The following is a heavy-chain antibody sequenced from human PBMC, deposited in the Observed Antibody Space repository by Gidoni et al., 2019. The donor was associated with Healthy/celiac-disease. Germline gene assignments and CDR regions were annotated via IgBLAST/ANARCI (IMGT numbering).Heavy chain of an antibody. V-gene: IGHV5-51*03. CDR1: GYSFTSHW. J-gene: IGHJ4*02. Sequence: EVQLVQSGAEETKQGESLKLSCTGSGYSFTSHWNGWVRPMPGKGLALMGFIYPGYSDTRYSPSFQGQVTISADKSISTAYLQWSSLKASDTAMYYCARTRNSGSDGGVVYYFDYWGQGTLVTVSS. CDR2: IYPGYSDT. CDR3: ARTRNSGSDGGVVYYFDY. D-gene: IGHD1-26*01.